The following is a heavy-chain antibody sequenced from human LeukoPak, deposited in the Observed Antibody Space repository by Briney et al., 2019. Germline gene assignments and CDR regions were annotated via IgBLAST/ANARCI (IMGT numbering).Heavy chain of an antibody. CDR3: ARALSAMVPDY. V-gene: IGHV3-33*01. J-gene: IGHJ4*02. Sequence: GRSLRLSCAASGFTFSTYGMHWVRQAPGKGLEWLAVIRYDGGNKYYGDSVRGRFTISRDNSKNTLYLQVNSLRAEDTAMYHCARALSAMVPDYWGQGTLLTVSS. D-gene: IGHD5-18*01. CDR1: GFTFSTYG. CDR2: IRYDGGNK.